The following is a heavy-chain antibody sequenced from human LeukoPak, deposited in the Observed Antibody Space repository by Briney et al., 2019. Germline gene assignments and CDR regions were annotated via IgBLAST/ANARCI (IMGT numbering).Heavy chain of an antibody. J-gene: IGHJ4*02. CDR3: AKDLESGSYEHYFDY. CDR2: IRYDGSNK. D-gene: IGHD1-26*01. Sequence: PGGSLRLSCAASGFTFSSYGMHWVRQAPGKGLEWVAFIRYDGSNKYYADSVKGRFTISRDNSKNTLYLQMNSLRAEDTAVYYCAKDLESGSYEHYFDYWGQGTLVTVSS. V-gene: IGHV3-30*02. CDR1: GFTFSSYG.